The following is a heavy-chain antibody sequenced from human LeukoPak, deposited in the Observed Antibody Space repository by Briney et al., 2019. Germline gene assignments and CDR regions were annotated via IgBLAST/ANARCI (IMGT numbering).Heavy chain of an antibody. CDR2: ITDTGSSI. CDR1: GFPFNSYS. Sequence: SGGSLRLSCVASGFPFNSYSMNWVRQAPGKGLEWLSYITDTGSSIFYAESVEGRFTISRDNARNALYLQMNSLRADDTAIYYCARDRPLSGYDFDSWGQGTLVTVSS. V-gene: IGHV3-48*01. D-gene: IGHD5-12*01. J-gene: IGHJ4*02. CDR3: ARDRPLSGYDFDS.